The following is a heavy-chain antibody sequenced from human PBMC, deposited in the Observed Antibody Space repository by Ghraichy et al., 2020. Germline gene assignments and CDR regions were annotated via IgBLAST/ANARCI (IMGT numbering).Heavy chain of an antibody. J-gene: IGHJ5*02. Sequence: LRLSCAVSGFSISSGGYSWSWIRQPPGKGLEWIGSIHHTGSTYYNPSLTSRITISTDRSKNQFSLKLSSVTAADTAVYYCARVRRITIAGGWFDPWGQGTLGTVSS. V-gene: IGHV4-30-2*01. CDR2: IHHTGST. D-gene: IGHD6-13*01. CDR1: GFSISSGGYS. CDR3: ARVRRITIAGGWFDP.